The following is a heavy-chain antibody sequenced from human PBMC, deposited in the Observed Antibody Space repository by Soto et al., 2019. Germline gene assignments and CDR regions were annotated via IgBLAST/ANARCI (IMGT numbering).Heavy chain of an antibody. Sequence: PSETLSLTCAVSGGSISSSNWWSWVCQPPGKGLEWIGEIYHSGITNYNPSLKSRVTISVDKSKNQFSLKLTSVSAADTAVYYCATFLWRPGFDSWGQGTLVTVSS. CDR1: GGSISSSNW. CDR3: ATFLWRPGFDS. V-gene: IGHV4-4*02. D-gene: IGHD3-10*01. J-gene: IGHJ4*02. CDR2: IYHSGIT.